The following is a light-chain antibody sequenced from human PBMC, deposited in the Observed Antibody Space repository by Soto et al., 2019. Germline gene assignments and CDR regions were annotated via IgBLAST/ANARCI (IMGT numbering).Light chain of an antibody. Sequence: QSVLTQHLSVSGSPGQSVTISCTGTSSDVGGYNYVSWYQHHPGKAPKLMIYDVDKRPSGVPGRFSGSKSGNTASLTISGLQAEDEADYYCCSYAGSYPFVFGTGTKITVL. CDR3: CSYAGSYPFV. V-gene: IGLV2-11*01. J-gene: IGLJ1*01. CDR1: SSDVGGYNY. CDR2: DVD.